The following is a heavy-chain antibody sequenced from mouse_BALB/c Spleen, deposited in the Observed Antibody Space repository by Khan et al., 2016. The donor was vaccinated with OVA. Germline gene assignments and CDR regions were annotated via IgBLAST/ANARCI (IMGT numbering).Heavy chain of an antibody. CDR3: ERDGAYHRNDGWFAY. CDR1: GYPFTSYT. D-gene: IGHD2-14*01. V-gene: IGHV1-4*01. CDR2: INPSNGYT. Sequence: QVRLQQSGAELARPGASVKMFCKASGYPFTSYTIHWIKVRSGQGLVWFGYINPSNGYTNYNQKFKDKATLTADKSSTTTFMQLSSLTADDDAIYYCERDGAYHRNDGWFAYWGQGTLVTVSA. J-gene: IGHJ3*01.